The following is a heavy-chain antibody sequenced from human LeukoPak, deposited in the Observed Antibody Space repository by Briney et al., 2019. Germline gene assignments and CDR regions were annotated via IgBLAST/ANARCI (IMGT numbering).Heavy chain of an antibody. J-gene: IGHJ4*02. CDR3: ARIDYDILTSFDY. CDR1: GYSLTSYW. V-gene: IGHV5-51*01. CDR2: IYPGDSES. Sequence: GESLKISCKGSGYSLTSYWIGWVRQMPGKGLEWMGIIYPGDSESRYSPSFQGQVTISADKSISTAYLQWSSLKASDTAMYYCARIDYDILTSFDYWGQGTLVTVSS. D-gene: IGHD3-9*01.